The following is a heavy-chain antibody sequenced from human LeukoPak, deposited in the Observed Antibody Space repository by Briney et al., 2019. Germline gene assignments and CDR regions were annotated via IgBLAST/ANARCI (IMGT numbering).Heavy chain of an antibody. CDR1: GHTFTSYG. D-gene: IGHD3-22*01. Sequence: ASVKVSCKASGHTFTSYGISWVRQAPGQGLEWMGWISAYNGNTNYAQKLQGRVTMTTDTSTSTAYMELRSLRSDDTAVYYCARDRVPVYYDSYDAFDIWGQGTMVTVSS. J-gene: IGHJ3*02. CDR3: ARDRVPVYYDSYDAFDI. CDR2: ISAYNGNT. V-gene: IGHV1-18*01.